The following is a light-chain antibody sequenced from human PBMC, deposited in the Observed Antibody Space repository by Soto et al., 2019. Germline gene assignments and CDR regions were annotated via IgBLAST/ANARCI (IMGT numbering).Light chain of an antibody. J-gene: IGLJ1*01. CDR3: SSYTSSSRYV. CDR1: SSDVGGYNY. V-gene: IGLV2-14*01. CDR2: DVS. Sequence: SALTQPASVSGYPGQSITISCTGTSSDVGGYNYVSWYQQHPGKAPTLMIYDVSNRPSGVSNRFSGSKSGNTASLTISGLQAEDEADYYCSSYTSSSRYVFGTGTKLTVL.